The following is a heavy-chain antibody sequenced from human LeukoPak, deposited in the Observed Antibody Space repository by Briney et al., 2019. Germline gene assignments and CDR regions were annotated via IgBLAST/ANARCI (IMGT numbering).Heavy chain of an antibody. CDR1: GYTFTSYA. V-gene: IGHV7-4-1*02. D-gene: IGHD3-9*01. Sequence: ASVKVSCKASGYTFTSYAMNWVRQAPGQGLEWMGWINTNTGNPTYAQGFTGRFVFSLDTSVSTAYLQISSLKAEDTAVYYCARAAVLRYFDWLPHLYNWFDPWGQGTLVTVSS. CDR3: ARAAVLRYFDWLPHLYNWFDP. CDR2: INTNTGNP. J-gene: IGHJ5*02.